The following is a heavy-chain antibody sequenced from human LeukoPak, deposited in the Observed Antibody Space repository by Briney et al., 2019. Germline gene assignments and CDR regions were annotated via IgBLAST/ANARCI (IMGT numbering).Heavy chain of an antibody. CDR2: ISYDGSNK. V-gene: IGHV3-30*18. CDR3: AKDSHVLLWFGELLYLDY. J-gene: IGHJ4*02. Sequence: GRSLRLSCAASGFTFSSYGMHWVRQASGEGLEWVAVISYDGSNKYCADSVKGRFTISRDNSKNTLYLQMNSLRAEDTAVYYCAKDSHVLLWFGELLYLDYWGQGTLVTVSS. D-gene: IGHD3-10*01. CDR1: GFTFSSYG.